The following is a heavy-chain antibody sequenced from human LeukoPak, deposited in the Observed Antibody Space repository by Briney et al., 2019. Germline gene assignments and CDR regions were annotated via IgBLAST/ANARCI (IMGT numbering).Heavy chain of an antibody. J-gene: IGHJ3*02. CDR2: INAGNGNT. CDR1: GYTFTNYA. CDR3: ARDPARFDAFDI. V-gene: IGHV1-3*01. Sequence: GASVEVSCKASGYTFTNYAIHWVRQAPGQRLEWMGWINAGNGNTKYSQKFQGRVTITRDTSASTAYMELSSLRSEDTAVYYCARDPARFDAFDIWGQGTLVTVSS. D-gene: IGHD6-6*01.